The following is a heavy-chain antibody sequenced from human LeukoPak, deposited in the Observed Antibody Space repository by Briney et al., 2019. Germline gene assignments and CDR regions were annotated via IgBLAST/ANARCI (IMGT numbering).Heavy chain of an antibody. Sequence: SVKASCKASGGTFSSYAISWVRQAPGQGLEWMGGIIPIFGTANYAQKFQGRVTITTDESTSTAYMELSSLRSEDTAVYYCASVIMITFGGVSDDAFDIWGQGTMVTVSS. J-gene: IGHJ3*02. CDR2: IIPIFGTA. CDR1: GGTFSSYA. D-gene: IGHD3-16*01. CDR3: ASVIMITFGGVSDDAFDI. V-gene: IGHV1-69*05.